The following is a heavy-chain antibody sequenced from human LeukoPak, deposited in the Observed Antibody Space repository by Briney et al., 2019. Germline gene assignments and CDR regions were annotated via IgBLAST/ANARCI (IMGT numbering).Heavy chain of an antibody. Sequence: PGGSLRLSCAASGFTFSSYAMSWVRQAPGKGLEWVSVISGSGSTYYAASVKGRFTISRDNSKNTLYLQMNSLRAEDTAVYYCAKDLTYGEYAGGDAFDIWGQGTMVTVSS. CDR2: ISGSGST. CDR3: AKDLTYGEYAGGDAFDI. J-gene: IGHJ3*02. D-gene: IGHD4-17*01. V-gene: IGHV3-23*01. CDR1: GFTFSSYA.